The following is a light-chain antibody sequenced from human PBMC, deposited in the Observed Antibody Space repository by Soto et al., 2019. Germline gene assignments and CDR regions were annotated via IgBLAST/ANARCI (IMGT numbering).Light chain of an antibody. Sequence: EIVMTQSPATLSVSPGERATLSCRASQSVSSNLAWYQQKPRQAPRLLIYAASTRATGIPARFSGSGSGTEFTLHTHSLQSQDCAVYYCQQYNKWPPYTFRQGTKLEIK. CDR1: QSVSSN. CDR2: AAS. J-gene: IGKJ2*01. CDR3: QQYNKWPPYT. V-gene: IGKV3-15*01.